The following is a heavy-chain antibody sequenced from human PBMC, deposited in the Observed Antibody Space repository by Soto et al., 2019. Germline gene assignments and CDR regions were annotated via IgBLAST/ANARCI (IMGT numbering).Heavy chain of an antibody. CDR1: GYTFTGYY. V-gene: IGHV1-2*02. Sequence: QVQLVQSGAEVKKPGASVKVSCKASGYTFTGYYMHWVRQAPGQGLEWMGWINPNSGGTNYAQKFQGGVTMTRDTSISTAYMELSRLRSDDTAVYYCARGTAGIVVVPAAILFDYWGQGTLVTVSS. J-gene: IGHJ4*02. D-gene: IGHD2-2*01. CDR3: ARGTAGIVVVPAAILFDY. CDR2: INPNSGGT.